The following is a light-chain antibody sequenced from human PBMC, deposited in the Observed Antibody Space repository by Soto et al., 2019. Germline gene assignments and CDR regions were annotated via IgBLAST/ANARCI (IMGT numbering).Light chain of an antibody. V-gene: IGKV1-39*01. CDR2: AAS. J-gene: IGKJ5*01. CDR1: QSVSRY. Sequence: EMNKSESSRVALVGSRGSITCQESQSVSRYLNWYQHKPGKAPKLLINAASNLRSGVPSRFSGIVPGTDFTLTIDGLQPEDLAVYSCQQSYITPPMTIGRGTRLEIK. CDR3: QQSYITPPMT.